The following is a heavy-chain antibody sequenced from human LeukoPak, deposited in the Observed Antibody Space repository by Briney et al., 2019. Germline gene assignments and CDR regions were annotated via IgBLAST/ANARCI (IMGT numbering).Heavy chain of an antibody. CDR3: TKLILAAADTGDY. D-gene: IGHD6-13*01. CDR2: IKSQTDSGTT. J-gene: IGHJ4*02. Sequence: RGSLRLSCAASGFTFSNAWMSWVRQAPGKGLEWVGRIKSQTDSGTTDYAAPVKGRFTISRDDSKNTLYLQMNSLKTEDTAVYYCTKLILAAADTGDYWGQGTLVTASS. V-gene: IGHV3-15*01. CDR1: GFTFSNAW.